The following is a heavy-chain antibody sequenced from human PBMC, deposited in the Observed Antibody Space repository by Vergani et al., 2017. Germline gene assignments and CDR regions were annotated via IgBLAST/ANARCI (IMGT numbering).Heavy chain of an antibody. CDR3: VKEKIDLGSYFFDS. Sequence: VQLVESGGGLVKPGGSLRLSCAASGFIFSTYAMSWVRQAPGKGLEWVSGISASGAPTYYADSVKGRVTISRDNSKNTVFLQIHSLRAEDTAIYYCVKEKIDLGSYFFDSWGHGSRVTVAS. CDR2: ISASGAPT. CDR1: GFIFSTYA. V-gene: IGHV3-23*04. J-gene: IGHJ4*01. D-gene: IGHD2/OR15-2a*01.